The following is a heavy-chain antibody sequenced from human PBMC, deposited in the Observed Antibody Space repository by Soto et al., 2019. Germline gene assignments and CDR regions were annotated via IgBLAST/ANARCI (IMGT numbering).Heavy chain of an antibody. Sequence: GGSLRLSCAASGFTFSDYYMTWIRQAPGKGLEWVSYISSTSGTISYADSVKGRFTLSRDNAKNSLYLQMISLRAEDTAVYYCARPISRSKTEFDHWGKGALGTVSS. V-gene: IGHV3-11*01. CDR1: GFTFSDYY. CDR3: ARPISRSKTEFDH. D-gene: IGHD1-1*01. J-gene: IGHJ4*02. CDR2: ISSTSGTI.